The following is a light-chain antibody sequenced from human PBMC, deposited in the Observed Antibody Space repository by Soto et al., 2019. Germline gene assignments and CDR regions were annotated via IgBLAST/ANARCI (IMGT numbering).Light chain of an antibody. J-gene: IGLJ1*01. V-gene: IGLV1-47*01. CDR1: SSNIGSDY. CDR3: AAWDDSLSGYV. Sequence: QSVLTQPPSASGTPGQRVTISCSGSSSNIGSDYVYWYQQLPGTAPKLPIYRNNQRPSGVPDRFSGSKSGTSASLAISGLRSEDEADYYCAAWDDSLSGYVFGTGTQLTVL. CDR2: RNN.